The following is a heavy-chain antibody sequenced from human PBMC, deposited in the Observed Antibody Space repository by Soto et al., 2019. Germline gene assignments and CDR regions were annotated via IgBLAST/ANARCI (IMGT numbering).Heavy chain of an antibody. V-gene: IGHV1-69*13. Sequence: SVKVSCKASGGTCSSYAISWVLQAPGQGLEWMGGIIPIFGTANYAQKFQGRVTITADESTSTAYMELSSLRSEDTAVYYCARDNLGYSSGWYYDYWGQGTLVTVSS. CDR1: GGTCSSYA. CDR2: IIPIFGTA. J-gene: IGHJ4*02. CDR3: ARDNLGYSSGWYYDY. D-gene: IGHD6-19*01.